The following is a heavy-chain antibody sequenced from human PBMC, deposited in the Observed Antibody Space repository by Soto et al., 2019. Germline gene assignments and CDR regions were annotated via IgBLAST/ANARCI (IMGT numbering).Heavy chain of an antibody. CDR1: GFTFSSFA. V-gene: IGHV3-23*01. D-gene: IGHD5-18*01. J-gene: IGHJ4*02. CDR3: ARPGYSSQDY. CDR2: ISGSGDDT. Sequence: GGSLRLSCAASGFTFSSFALSWVRQPPGKGLAWVSAISGSGDDTDYADSVKGRFTISRDNSKNTLYLQMNSLRAEDTAVYYCARPGYSSQDYWGQGALVTVSS.